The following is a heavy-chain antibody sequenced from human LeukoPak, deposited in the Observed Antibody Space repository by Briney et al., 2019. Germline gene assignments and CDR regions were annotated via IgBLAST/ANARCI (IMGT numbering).Heavy chain of an antibody. J-gene: IGHJ6*02. D-gene: IGHD2-2*01. CDR1: GFTVSSNY. V-gene: IGHV3-66*01. CDR3: ARDGLDCSSTSCPPNYYYGMDV. CDR2: IYSGGST. Sequence: GGSLRLSCAASGFTVSSNYMSWVRQAPGKGLEWVSVIYSGGSTYYADSVKGRFTISRDNSKNTLYLQMNSLRAEDTAVYYCARDGLDCSSTSCPPNYYYGMDVWGQGTTVTVSS.